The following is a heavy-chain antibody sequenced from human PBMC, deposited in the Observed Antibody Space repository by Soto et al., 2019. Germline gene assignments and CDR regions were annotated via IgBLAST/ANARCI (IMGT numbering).Heavy chain of an antibody. V-gene: IGHV1-18*01. J-gene: IGHJ5*02. D-gene: IGHD3-10*01. CDR1: GYTFTSYG. CDR2: ISGFNDDT. Sequence: QAQLVQSGVEMKNVGASVKVSCKASGYTFTSYGISWVRQAPGQGLEWMGWISGFNDDTNHAQKFQGRVTVTKDTSTSTAYMELRSLKSDDTAVYFCARSGSYSPARNWFGPWGQGTLVTVSS. CDR3: ARSGSYSPARNWFGP.